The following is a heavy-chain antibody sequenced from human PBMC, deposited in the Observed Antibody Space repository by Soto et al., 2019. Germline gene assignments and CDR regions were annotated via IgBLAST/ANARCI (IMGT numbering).Heavy chain of an antibody. D-gene: IGHD3-10*01. CDR2: IYYSGST. V-gene: IGHV4-59*01. J-gene: IGHJ6*03. Sequence: SETLSLTCTVSGGSISSYYWSWIRQPPGKGLEWIGYIYYSGSTNYNPSLKSRVTISVDTSKNQFSLKLSSVTAADTAVYYCARDYGSGSYYNDDYYYMDVWGKGTTVTVSS. CDR1: GGSISSYY. CDR3: ARDYGSGSYYNDDYYYMDV.